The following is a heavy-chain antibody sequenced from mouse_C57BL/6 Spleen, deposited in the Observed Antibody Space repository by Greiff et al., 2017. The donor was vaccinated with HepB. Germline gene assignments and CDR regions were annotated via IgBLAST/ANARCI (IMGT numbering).Heavy chain of an antibody. CDR3: AKGEAQATEDCYAMDY. D-gene: IGHD3-2*02. CDR2: IWGDGST. V-gene: IGHV2-3*01. CDR1: GFSLTSYG. J-gene: IGHJ4*01. Sequence: VKLMESGPGLVAPSQRLSITCTVSGFSLTSYGVSWVRQPPGKGLEWLGVIWGDGSTNYHSALISRLSISKDNSKSQVFLKLNSLQTDDTATYYCAKGEAQATEDCYAMDYWGQGTSVTVSS.